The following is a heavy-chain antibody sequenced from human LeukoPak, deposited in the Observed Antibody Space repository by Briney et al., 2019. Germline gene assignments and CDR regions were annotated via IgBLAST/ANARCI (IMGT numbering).Heavy chain of an antibody. CDR3: SKQRSEVVVAATNY. CDR2: ISTNGGST. V-gene: IGHV3-23*01. Sequence: GGSLRLSCAASGFTFSSYAMSWVRQAPGEGLEWVSAISTNGGSTYFADSVKGRFTITRDNSKNTLSLEMNSLRPEDTALYYCSKQRSEVVVAATNYWGQGTLVTVSS. J-gene: IGHJ4*02. CDR1: GFTFSSYA. D-gene: IGHD2-15*01.